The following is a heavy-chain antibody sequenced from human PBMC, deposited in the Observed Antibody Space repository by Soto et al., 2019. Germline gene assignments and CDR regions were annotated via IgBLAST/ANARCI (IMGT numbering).Heavy chain of an antibody. J-gene: IGHJ5*02. CDR1: GGSISSYY. D-gene: IGHD3-3*01. CDR3: ARGGRITIFGVVPNWFDP. V-gene: IGHV4-59*01. CDR2: IYYSGST. Sequence: QVQLQESGPGLVKPSETLSLTCTVSGGSISSYYWSWIRQPPGKGLEWIGYIYYSGSTNYNPSLKSRVTISVDTSKTQFSLKLSSVTAADTAVYYCARGGRITIFGVVPNWFDPWGQGTLVTVSS.